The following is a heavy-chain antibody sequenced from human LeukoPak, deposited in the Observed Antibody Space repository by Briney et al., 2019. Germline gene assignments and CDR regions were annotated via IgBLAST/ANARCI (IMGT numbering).Heavy chain of an antibody. D-gene: IGHD3-22*01. Sequence: GGSLRLSCAASGFTFSSYEMNWVRQAPGKGLEWVSYISSSGSTIYYADSVKGRFTISRDNAKNSLYLQMNSLRAEDTAVYYCARERPFRSGYYRSAAFDIWGQGIMVTVSS. CDR3: ARERPFRSGYYRSAAFDI. V-gene: IGHV3-48*03. CDR2: ISSSGSTI. J-gene: IGHJ3*02. CDR1: GFTFSSYE.